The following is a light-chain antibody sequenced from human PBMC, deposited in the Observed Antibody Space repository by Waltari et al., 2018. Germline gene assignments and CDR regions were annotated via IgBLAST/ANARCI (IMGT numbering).Light chain of an antibody. CDR1: QSVSSSY. J-gene: IGKJ2*01. Sequence: EIVLTQSPGTLSLSAGERATLSCRASQSVSSSYLAWYQQKPGQAPRLLIYGASSRATGIPDRFSGSGSGTDFTLTISRLEPEDFAVYYCQQYGSSPPTFGQGTKLEI. V-gene: IGKV3-20*01. CDR2: GAS. CDR3: QQYGSSPPT.